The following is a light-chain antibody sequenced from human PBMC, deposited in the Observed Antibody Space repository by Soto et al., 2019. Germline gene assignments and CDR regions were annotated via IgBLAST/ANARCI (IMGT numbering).Light chain of an antibody. Sequence: EIVLTQSPATLSLSPGNRATLSCRASQSVSSYLAWYQQKPGRAPRLLIYDASKRATVIPARFSGSGSGTDFTLTISSLEPEDFAVYFCQQRRDWLSFGGGTKVEIK. V-gene: IGKV3-11*01. CDR3: QQRRDWLS. CDR2: DAS. J-gene: IGKJ4*01. CDR1: QSVSSY.